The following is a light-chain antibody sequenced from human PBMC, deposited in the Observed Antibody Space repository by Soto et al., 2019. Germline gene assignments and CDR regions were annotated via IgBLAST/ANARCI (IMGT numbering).Light chain of an antibody. Sequence: EIVLTQSPGTLSLSPGERASLSCRSSQSVTSNSLAWYRQRPGQAPRLIIYGASTRATGIPDRFSGSGSGTDFTLTITRLEPEDVAVYFCQQYGSSPRTFGQGTKVDIK. CDR3: QQYGSSPRT. V-gene: IGKV3-20*01. J-gene: IGKJ1*01. CDR1: QSVTSNS. CDR2: GAS.